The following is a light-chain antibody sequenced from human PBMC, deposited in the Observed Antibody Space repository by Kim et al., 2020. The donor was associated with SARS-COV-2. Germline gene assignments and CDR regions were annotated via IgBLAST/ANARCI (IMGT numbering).Light chain of an antibody. CDR3: QQLTDYPIS. CDR2: AAS. J-gene: IGKJ5*01. V-gene: IGKV1D-13*01. Sequence: ASVADSVTIPCRASQGIGTTLAWYQQKAGKAPNLLIYAASALQSGVPLRFSGSGSGTDFTLTISGLQPEDFATYYCQQLTDYPISFGQGTRLEIK. CDR1: QGIGTT.